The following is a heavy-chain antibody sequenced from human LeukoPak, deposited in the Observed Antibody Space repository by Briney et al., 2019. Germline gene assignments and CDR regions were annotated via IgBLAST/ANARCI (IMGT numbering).Heavy chain of an antibody. D-gene: IGHD1-1*01. CDR1: GDSVSSNSAA. Sequence: SRTLSLTCAISGDSVSSNSAAWNWIRQSPSRGLEWLGRTYFRSKWYSAYAVSVKGRITISPDASKNQFSLQLRSVTPEDTAVYYCARGPGTLHYWGRGSLVTVSS. V-gene: IGHV6-1*01. J-gene: IGHJ4*02. CDR3: ARGPGTLHY. CDR2: TYFRSKWYS.